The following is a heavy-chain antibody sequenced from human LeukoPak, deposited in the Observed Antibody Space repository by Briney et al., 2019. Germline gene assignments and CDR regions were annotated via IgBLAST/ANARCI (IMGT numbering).Heavy chain of an antibody. Sequence: SETLSLTCAVYGGSFSGYYWSWIRQPAGKGLEWIGRIYTSGSTTYNPSLKSRVTMSVDTSKNQFSLKLSSVTAADTAVYYCAREVWGTTVVTNWFDPWGQGTLVTVSS. CDR3: AREVWGTTVVTNWFDP. D-gene: IGHD4-23*01. CDR2: IYTSGST. J-gene: IGHJ5*02. CDR1: GGSFSGYY. V-gene: IGHV4-4*07.